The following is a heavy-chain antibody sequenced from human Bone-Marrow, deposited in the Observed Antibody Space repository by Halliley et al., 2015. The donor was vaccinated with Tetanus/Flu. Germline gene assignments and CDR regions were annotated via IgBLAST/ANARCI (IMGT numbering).Heavy chain of an antibody. Sequence: GYIYNSGSTYYNPSLKSRVIITVDTSKHQFSLKLNSVTAADTAVYFCARGRGYYDGSAIRYFDYWGQGTLVTVSS. D-gene: IGHD3-22*01. J-gene: IGHJ4*02. CDR2: IYNSGST. V-gene: IGHV4-31*02. CDR3: ARGRGYYDGSAIRYFDY.